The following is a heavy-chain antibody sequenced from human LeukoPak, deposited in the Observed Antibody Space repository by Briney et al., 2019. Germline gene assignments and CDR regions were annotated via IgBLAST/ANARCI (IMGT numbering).Heavy chain of an antibody. D-gene: IGHD3-10*01. J-gene: IGHJ4*02. CDR2: ISYDGSNK. CDR1: GFTFSSYG. Sequence: PGGSLRLSCSSSGFTFSSYGMHWVHQAPGKGLEWVAVISYDGSNKYYADSVKGRFTISRDNSKNTLYLQMNSLRAEDTAVYYCAKDGSRPSWFGELTNAAFDYWGQGTLVTVSS. V-gene: IGHV3-30*18. CDR3: AKDGSRPSWFGELTNAAFDY.